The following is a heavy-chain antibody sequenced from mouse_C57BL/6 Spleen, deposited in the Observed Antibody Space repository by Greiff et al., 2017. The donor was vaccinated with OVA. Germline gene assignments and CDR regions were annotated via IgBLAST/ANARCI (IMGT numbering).Heavy chain of an antibody. CDR2: FYPGSGSI. D-gene: IGHD1-1*01. V-gene: IGHV1-62-2*01. Sequence: VKLMESGAELVKPGASVKLSCKASGYTFTEYTIHWVKQRSGQGLEWIGWFYPGSGSIKYNEKFKDKATLTADKSSSTVYMELSRLTSEDSAVYFCARHGISFITTVAYYFDYWGQGTTLTVSS. CDR3: ARHGISFITTVAYYFDY. J-gene: IGHJ2*01. CDR1: GYTFTEYT.